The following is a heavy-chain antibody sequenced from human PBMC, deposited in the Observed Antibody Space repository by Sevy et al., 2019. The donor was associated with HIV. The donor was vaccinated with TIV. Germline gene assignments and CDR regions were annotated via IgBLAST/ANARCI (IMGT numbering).Heavy chain of an antibody. Sequence: GGSLRLSCAASNLTFEDYAMHWVRRAPGKGLEWVSGISWNGADIGFAASVKGRLTLSSDNAKSSVYLQINSLTPEDTVVYYCAKGQQLITQSGSYFYYGMNVWGQGTTVTVSS. D-gene: IGHD6-13*01. V-gene: IGHV3-9*01. CDR1: NLTFEDYA. J-gene: IGHJ6*02. CDR2: ISWNGADI. CDR3: AKGQQLITQSGSYFYYGMNV.